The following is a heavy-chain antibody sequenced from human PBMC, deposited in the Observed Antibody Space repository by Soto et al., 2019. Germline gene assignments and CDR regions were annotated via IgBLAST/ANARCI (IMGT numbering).Heavy chain of an antibody. J-gene: IGHJ4*02. CDR2: IYHSGST. CDR3: ARDRFYDSSGFDY. D-gene: IGHD3-22*01. CDR1: GGSISSGGYS. Sequence: SETLSLTCAVSGGSISSGGYSWSWIRQPPGKGLEWIGYIYHSGSTYYNPSLKSRVTISVDRSKNQFSLKLSSVTAADTAVYYCARDRFYDSSGFDYWGQGTLVTVSS. V-gene: IGHV4-30-2*01.